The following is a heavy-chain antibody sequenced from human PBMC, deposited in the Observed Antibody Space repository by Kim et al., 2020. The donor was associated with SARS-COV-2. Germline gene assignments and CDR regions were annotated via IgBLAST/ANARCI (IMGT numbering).Heavy chain of an antibody. CDR2: INTNTGNP. J-gene: IGHJ6*02. Sequence: ASVKVSCKASGYTFTSYAMNWVRQAPGQGLEWMGWINTNTGNPTYAQGFTGRFVFSLDTSVSTAYLQISSLKAEDTAVYYCARDKEGYSGYDYNGMDIWGQGTTVTVSS. D-gene: IGHD5-12*01. V-gene: IGHV7-4-1*02. CDR3: ARDKEGYSGYDYNGMDI. CDR1: GYTFTSYA.